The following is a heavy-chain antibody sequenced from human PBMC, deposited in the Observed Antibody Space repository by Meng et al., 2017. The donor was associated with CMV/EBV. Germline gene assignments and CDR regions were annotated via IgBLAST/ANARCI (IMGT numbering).Heavy chain of an antibody. CDR2: IKRTLHGGKI. CDR1: GFTFPNAA. D-gene: IGHD2-15*01. Sequence: LRFSFAASGFTFPNAAMTFFLQASGKVLEWIGRIKRTLHGGKIDSAAPVRGRFAISRDDSKATVYLQIDTLEIEDTGMYYCTPLLRGFWGQGTLVTVSS. J-gene: IGHJ4*02. V-gene: IGHV3-15*01. CDR3: TPLLRGF.